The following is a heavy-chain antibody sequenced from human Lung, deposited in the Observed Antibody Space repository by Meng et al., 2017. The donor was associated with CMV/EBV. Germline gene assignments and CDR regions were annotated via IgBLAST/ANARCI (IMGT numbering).Heavy chain of an antibody. D-gene: IGHD2/OR15-2a*01. CDR2: INPNSGGT. CDR1: GYTFTGYF. V-gene: IGHV1-2*02. Sequence: ASVKVSCKASGYTFTGYFMHWVRQAPGQGLEWMGWINPNSGGTNYAQKFQGRVIMTWDTSISSAYMQLSRLTSNDTAVFYCARGGLSTALPEAPSSSSIDNRXQGTLVXVSS. CDR3: ARGGLSTALPEAPSSSSIDN. J-gene: IGHJ4*02.